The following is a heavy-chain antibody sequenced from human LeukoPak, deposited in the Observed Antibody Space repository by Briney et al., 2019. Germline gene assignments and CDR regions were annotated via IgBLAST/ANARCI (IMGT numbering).Heavy chain of an antibody. V-gene: IGHV3-7*01. J-gene: IGHJ6*02. CDR2: IKQDGSGK. Sequence: GGSLRLFCAASGFTFSSDWMSCVRQAPGKGLEWVANIKQDGSGKYYVDSVKGRFTISRDNAKNSLHLQMNSLRAEDTAVYYCAREEFVVVPAATPYYYYGMDVWGQGTTVTVSS. CDR3: AREEFVVVPAATPYYYYGMDV. CDR1: GFTFSSDW. D-gene: IGHD2-2*01.